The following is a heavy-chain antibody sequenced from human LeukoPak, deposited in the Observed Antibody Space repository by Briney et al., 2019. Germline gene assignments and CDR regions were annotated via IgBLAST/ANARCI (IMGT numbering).Heavy chain of an antibody. J-gene: IGHJ5*02. CDR3: ARVGPVAYQLLDNWFDP. Sequence: ASVTVSCKASGYTFTGYYMHWVRQAPGQGLEWMGWINPNSGGTNYAQKFQGRVTMTRDTSISTAYMELSRLRSDDTAVYYCARVGPVAYQLLDNWFDPWGQGTLVTVSS. CDR1: GYTFTGYY. D-gene: IGHD2-2*01. V-gene: IGHV1-2*02. CDR2: INPNSGGT.